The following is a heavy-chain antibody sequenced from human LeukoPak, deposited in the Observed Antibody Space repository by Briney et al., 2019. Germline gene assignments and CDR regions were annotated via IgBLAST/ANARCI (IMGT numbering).Heavy chain of an antibody. CDR1: GGSISSGGYY. V-gene: IGHV4-31*03. CDR3: ARDKRGSLDY. J-gene: IGHJ4*02. Sequence: SETLSLTCTVSGGSISSGGYYWSWIRQHPGKGLEWIGYIYYGGSTYYNPSLKSRVTISVDTSKNQFSLKLSSVTAADTAVYYCARDKRGSLDYWGQGTLVTVSS. CDR2: IYYGGST.